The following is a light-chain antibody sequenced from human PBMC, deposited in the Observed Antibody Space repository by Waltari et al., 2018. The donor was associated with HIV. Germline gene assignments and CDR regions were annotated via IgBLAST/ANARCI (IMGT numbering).Light chain of an antibody. CDR2: END. J-gene: IGLJ3*02. Sequence: QSVLTQPPSVSAAPGQKVTIPCSGSSSDLGNNSVSWSQQLPGTAPKLLIFENDKRLSGIPDRFSGSKSGTSATLGITGLQTGDEADYYCGTWDSSLSAGGVFGGGTKLTVL. CDR3: GTWDSSLSAGGV. V-gene: IGLV1-51*02. CDR1: SSDLGNNS.